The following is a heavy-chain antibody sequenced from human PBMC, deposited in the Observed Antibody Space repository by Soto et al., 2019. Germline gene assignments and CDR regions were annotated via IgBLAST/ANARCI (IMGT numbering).Heavy chain of an antibody. V-gene: IGHV4-4*07. CDR1: GGSISSYY. D-gene: IGHD5-18*01. J-gene: IGHJ4*02. Sequence: LSLTCTVSGGSISSYYWSWIRQPAGKGLEWIGRIYSSGSTSYNPSLKSRVTMSVDTSKNQISLKLSSVTAADTAVYYCVRVDAGMGVDYWGQGTLVTVSS. CDR2: IYSSGST. CDR3: VRVDAGMGVDY.